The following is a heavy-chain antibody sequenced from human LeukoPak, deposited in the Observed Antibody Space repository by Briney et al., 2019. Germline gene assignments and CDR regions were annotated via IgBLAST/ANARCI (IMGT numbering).Heavy chain of an antibody. D-gene: IGHD6-6*01. Sequence: GGSLRLSCAASGFTFSSYSMNWVRQAPGKGLEWVSSISSSSSYIYYADSVKGRFTISRDNAKNSLYLQMNSLRAEDTAVYYRARDIFAAQTETPFDYWGQGTLVTVSS. CDR1: GFTFSSYS. CDR2: ISSSSSYI. CDR3: ARDIFAAQTETPFDY. V-gene: IGHV3-21*01. J-gene: IGHJ4*02.